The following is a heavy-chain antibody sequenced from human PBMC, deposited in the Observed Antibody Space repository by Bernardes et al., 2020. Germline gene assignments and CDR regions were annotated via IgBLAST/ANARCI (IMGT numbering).Heavy chain of an antibody. CDR1: GFTFSSYS. V-gene: IGHV3-21*01. CDR2: ISSSSSYI. D-gene: IGHD2-2*02. Sequence: GGSLRLSCAASGFTFSSYSMNWVRQAPGKGLEWVSSISSSSSYIYYADSVKGRFTISRDNAKNSLYLQMNSLRAEDTAVYYCARGLVPAAIYYYYYYMDVWGKGTTVNVSS. CDR3: ARGLVPAAIYYYYYYMDV. J-gene: IGHJ6*03.